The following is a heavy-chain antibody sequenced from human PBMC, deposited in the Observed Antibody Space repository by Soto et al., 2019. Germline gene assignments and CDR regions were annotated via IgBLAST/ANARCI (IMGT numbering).Heavy chain of an antibody. Sequence: EVQLVESGGGLVQPGRSLRLSCAASGFTFDDYAMHWVRKAPGKGLEWVSGISWNSGSIGYADSVKGRFTISRDNAKNSLYLQMTRLRAEDPALYYCVKGPPIKYSYGYSGWFDPCCQGTLVTFAS. D-gene: IGHD5-18*01. CDR1: GFTFDDYA. CDR2: ISWNSGSI. V-gene: IGHV3-9*01. J-gene: IGHJ5*02. CDR3: VKGPPIKYSYGYSGWFDP.